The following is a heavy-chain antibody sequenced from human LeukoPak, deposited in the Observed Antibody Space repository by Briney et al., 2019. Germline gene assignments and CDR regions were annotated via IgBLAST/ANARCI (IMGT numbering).Heavy chain of an antibody. CDR3: AARYSYGYRNNWFDP. J-gene: IGHJ5*02. CDR2: INPNSGGT. D-gene: IGHD5-18*01. CDR1: GYTFTTYG. Sequence: GASVKVSCKASGYTFTTYGLSWVRQAPGQGLEWMGWINPNSGGTNYAQKFQGRVTMTRDTSISTAYMELSRLRSDNTAVYYCAARYSYGYRNNWFDPWGQGTLVTVSS. V-gene: IGHV1-2*02.